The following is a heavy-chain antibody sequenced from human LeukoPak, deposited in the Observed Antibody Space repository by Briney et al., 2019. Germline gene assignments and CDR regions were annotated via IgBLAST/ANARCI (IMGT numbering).Heavy chain of an antibody. J-gene: IGHJ4*02. CDR3: AKHKENYGDSCLDDY. V-gene: IGHV3-74*01. D-gene: IGHD4-17*01. CDR2: INSDGSIT. CDR1: GFTFTTYW. Sequence: GGSLRLSCAASGFTFTTYWMHWVRHAPGKGLVWVSHINSDGSITSYADSVKGRFTISRDNAKNTLYLQMNSLRGEDTAVYYCAKHKENYGDSCLDDYWGQGTLVTVSS.